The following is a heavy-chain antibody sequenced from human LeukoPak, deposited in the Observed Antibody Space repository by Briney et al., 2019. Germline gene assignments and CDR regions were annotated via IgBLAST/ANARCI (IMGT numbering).Heavy chain of an antibody. CDR1: GFTFSSYA. CDR3: ARGTFKAIGLQLNDYGDYGGDY. J-gene: IGHJ4*02. V-gene: IGHV3-30-3*01. Sequence: QPGRSLRLSCAASGFTFSSYAMHWVRQAPGKGLEWVAVISYDGSNKYYADSVKGRFTISRDNSKNTLYLQMNSLRAEDTAVYYCARGTFKAIGLQLNDYGDYGGDYWGQGTLVTVSS. D-gene: IGHD4-17*01. CDR2: ISYDGSNK.